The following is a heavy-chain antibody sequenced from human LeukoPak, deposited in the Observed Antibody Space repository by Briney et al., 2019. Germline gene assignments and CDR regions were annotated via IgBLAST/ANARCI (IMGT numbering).Heavy chain of an antibody. V-gene: IGHV3-21*01. CDR2: ISSSSSYI. J-gene: IGHJ3*02. D-gene: IGHD3-9*01. Sequence: GGSLRLSCAASGFTFSSYGMHWVRQAPGKGLEWVSSISSSSSYIYYADSVKGRFTISRDNAKNSLYLQMNSLRAEDTAVYYCARDFDILTGSNAFDIWGQGTMVTVSS. CDR1: GFTFSSYG. CDR3: ARDFDILTGSNAFDI.